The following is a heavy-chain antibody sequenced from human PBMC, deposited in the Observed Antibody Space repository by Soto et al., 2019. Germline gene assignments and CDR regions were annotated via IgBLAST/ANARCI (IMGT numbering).Heavy chain of an antibody. J-gene: IGHJ4*02. V-gene: IGHV2-5*02. D-gene: IGHD5-12*01. CDR2: IYWDEDK. CDR3: AHRPRGYAYYFDY. CDR1: GLSLSTRGGA. Sequence: QITLKESGPTLVKPTQTLTLTCTFPGLSLSTRGGAVGWFRQPPGMALEWLALIYWDEDKWYSPSLKSSLTITDDTSKNQVVLTMTNMDPVDAATYYCAHRPRGYAYYFDYWGQGTLVTVSS.